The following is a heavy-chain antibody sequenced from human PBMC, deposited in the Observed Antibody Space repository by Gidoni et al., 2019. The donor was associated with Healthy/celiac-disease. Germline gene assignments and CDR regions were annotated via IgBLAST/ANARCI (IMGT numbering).Heavy chain of an antibody. J-gene: IGHJ1*01. D-gene: IGHD6-13*01. CDR1: GFTFSRYA. CDR2: ISGSGGST. Sequence: EVQLLESGGGLVQPGGSLRLSCAASGFTFSRYAMSWVRQAPGKGLEWVSAISGSGGSTYYADSVKGRFTISRDNSKNTLYLQMNSLRAEDTAVYYCAVSLGYSSSGWRTYREYFQHWGQGTLVTVSS. CDR3: AVSLGYSSSGWRTYREYFQH. V-gene: IGHV3-23*01.